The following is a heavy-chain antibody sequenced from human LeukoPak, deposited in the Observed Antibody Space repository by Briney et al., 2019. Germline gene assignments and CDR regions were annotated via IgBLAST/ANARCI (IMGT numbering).Heavy chain of an antibody. CDR2: ISGSGGST. V-gene: IGHV3-23*01. CDR3: AKSRGWFGELWDAFDI. D-gene: IGHD3-10*01. Sequence: GGSLRLSCAASGFTFSSNGMHWDRQAPGKGLEWVSVISGSGGSTYNADSVKGRFTVSRDNSKNTLYLQMNSLRAEDTAVYYCAKSRGWFGELWDAFDIWGQGTMVTVSS. CDR1: GFTFSSNG. J-gene: IGHJ3*02.